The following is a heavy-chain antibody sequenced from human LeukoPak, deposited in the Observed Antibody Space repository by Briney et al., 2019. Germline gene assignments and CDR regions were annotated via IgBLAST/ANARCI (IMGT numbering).Heavy chain of an antibody. Sequence: PSETPSLTCTVSGGSISTSSYYWGWIRQPPGKGLQWIGSIYYNGSTYYNPSLKSRVIISVDTSKNQFSLKLSSVTAADTAVYYCARHKMVRGIGNYYYLDVWGKVTTVTISS. V-gene: IGHV4-39*01. CDR3: ARHKMVRGIGNYYYLDV. CDR2: IYYNGST. J-gene: IGHJ6*03. CDR1: GGSISTSSYY. D-gene: IGHD3-10*01.